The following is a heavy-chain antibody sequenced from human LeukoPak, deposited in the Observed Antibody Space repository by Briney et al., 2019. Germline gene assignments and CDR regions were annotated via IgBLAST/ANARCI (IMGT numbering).Heavy chain of an antibody. CDR2: IWYDGSNK. Sequence: GRSLRLSCAASGFTFSSYGMHWVRQAPGKGLEWVAVIWYDGSNKYYADSVKGRFTISRDNSKNTLYLQMNSLRAEDTAVYYCARDPDSAYWFDPWGQGTLVTVSS. V-gene: IGHV3-33*01. CDR1: GFTFSSYG. CDR3: ARDPDSAYWFDP. J-gene: IGHJ5*02.